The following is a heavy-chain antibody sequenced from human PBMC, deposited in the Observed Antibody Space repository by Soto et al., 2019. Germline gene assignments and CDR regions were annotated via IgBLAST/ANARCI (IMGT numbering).Heavy chain of an antibody. CDR1: GFTFSNAW. V-gene: IGHV3-15*01. J-gene: IGHJ3*02. Sequence: GGSLRLSCAASGFTFSNAWMSWVRQAPWKGLEWVGRIKSKTDGGTTDYAAPVKGRFTISRDDSKNTLYLQMNSLKTEDTAVYYCTLIRYDFWSGFSCPQHPNLFAIRGQRTIVTVSS. CDR2: IKSKTDGGTT. D-gene: IGHD3-3*01. CDR3: TLIRYDFWSGFSCPQHPNLFAI.